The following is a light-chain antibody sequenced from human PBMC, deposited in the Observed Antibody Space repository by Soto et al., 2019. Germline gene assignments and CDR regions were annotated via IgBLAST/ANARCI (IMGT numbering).Light chain of an antibody. V-gene: IGKV2-28*01. J-gene: IGKJ2*01. CDR1: QSLLHSNGIHY. CDR3: QESPQTPPT. Sequence: DIVMTQSALSLPATPGEPASISCRSSQSLLHSNGIHYLNWYLQKPGQSPQLLIYLGSNRAAGVPCKVRSRRTGKEFTLKISKGEAEELGGCYRQESPQTPPTFGQGTKLEIK. CDR2: LGS.